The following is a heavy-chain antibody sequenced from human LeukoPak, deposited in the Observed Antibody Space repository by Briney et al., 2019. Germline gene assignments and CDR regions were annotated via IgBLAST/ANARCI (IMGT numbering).Heavy chain of an antibody. CDR2: IYYSGST. V-gene: IGHV4-59*08. CDR3: ARRPLGIGFDP. D-gene: IGHD1-14*01. J-gene: IGHJ5*02. Sequence: SETLSLTCTVSGGSISSYYWSWIRQPPGKGLEWIGYIYYSGSTNYNPSLKSRVTISVDTSKNQFSLKLSSVTAADTAVYYCARRPLGIGFDPWGQGTLVTVSS. CDR1: GGSISSYY.